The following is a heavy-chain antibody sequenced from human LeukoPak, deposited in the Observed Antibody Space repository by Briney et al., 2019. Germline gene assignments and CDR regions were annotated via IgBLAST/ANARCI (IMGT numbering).Heavy chain of an antibody. V-gene: IGHV3-53*01. Sequence: GGSPRLSCAASGFTVSSSYMSWVRQVPGKGLEWVSVIYSGGSTYYADSVKGRFTIPRDNSKNTLYLQMNNLRAEDTAVYYCAKKADYWGQGTLVTVSS. CDR3: AKKADY. CDR2: IYSGGST. CDR1: GFTVSSSY. J-gene: IGHJ4*02.